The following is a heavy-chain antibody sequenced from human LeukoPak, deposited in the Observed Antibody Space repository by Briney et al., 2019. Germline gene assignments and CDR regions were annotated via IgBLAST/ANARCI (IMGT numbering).Heavy chain of an antibody. CDR1: GFTFSSYA. J-gene: IGHJ4*02. V-gene: IGHV3-23*01. CDR3: AREVWVPDY. CDR2: ISGGGGST. D-gene: IGHD3-16*01. Sequence: GGSPRLSCAASGFTFSSYAMTWVRQAPGKGLEWVSGISGGGGSTYYADSVKGRFTISRDNAKNTLYLQMNSLRAEDTAVYYCAREVWVPDYWGQGTLVSVSS.